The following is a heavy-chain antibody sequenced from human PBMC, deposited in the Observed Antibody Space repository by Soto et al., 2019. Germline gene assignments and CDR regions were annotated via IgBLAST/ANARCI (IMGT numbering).Heavy chain of an antibody. CDR2: ISYDGSNK. J-gene: IGHJ3*02. Sequence: QVQLVESGGGVVQPGRSLRLSGAASGFTFSSYAMHWVRQAPGKGLEWVAVISYDGSNKYYADSVKGRFTISRDNSKNTLYLQMNSLRAEDTAVYYCAAPKGLYAFDIWGQGTMVTVSS. CDR1: GFTFSSYA. CDR3: AAPKGLYAFDI. V-gene: IGHV3-30-3*01.